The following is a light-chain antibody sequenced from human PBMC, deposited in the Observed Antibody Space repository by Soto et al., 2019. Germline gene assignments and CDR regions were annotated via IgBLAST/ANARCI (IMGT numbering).Light chain of an antibody. Sequence: EIVLTQSPGTLSLSPGERATLSCRASQSVSSSYLAWYQQKPGQAPRLLIYGASSRATGIPDRFSGSGSGIASTLTISRREPEDVAVYYWQQYGRSSWPLGQGTKVEIK. CDR2: GAS. V-gene: IGKV3-20*01. CDR1: QSVSSSY. J-gene: IGKJ1*01. CDR3: QQYGRSSWP.